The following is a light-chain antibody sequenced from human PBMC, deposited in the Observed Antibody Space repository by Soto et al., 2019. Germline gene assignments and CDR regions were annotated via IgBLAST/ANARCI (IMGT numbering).Light chain of an antibody. J-gene: IGKJ1*01. Sequence: ETVMTHSPATLSVSPGERATLSRRASQSVYSSLAWYQQKPGQAPRLLIYGASTRATNIPARFSGSGSGTEVALAVSRLQSEDFAVYYCQQYNNWPPWTLGQGTKVDIK. CDR3: QQYNNWPPWT. V-gene: IGKV3-15*01. CDR2: GAS. CDR1: QSVYSS.